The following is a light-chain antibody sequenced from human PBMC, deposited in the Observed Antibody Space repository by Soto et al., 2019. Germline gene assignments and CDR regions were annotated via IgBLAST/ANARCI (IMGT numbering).Light chain of an antibody. Sequence: QSVLTQPASVSGSPGQSITISCTGTSSDLAIYNYVSWYQQHPGKAPKLVIYEVSHRPSGISGRFSGSKSGNTASLTISGLQVDDEADYFCSSYTTSSPYVFGAGTKLTVL. V-gene: IGLV2-14*01. J-gene: IGLJ1*01. CDR2: EVS. CDR3: SSYTTSSPYV. CDR1: SSDLAIYNY.